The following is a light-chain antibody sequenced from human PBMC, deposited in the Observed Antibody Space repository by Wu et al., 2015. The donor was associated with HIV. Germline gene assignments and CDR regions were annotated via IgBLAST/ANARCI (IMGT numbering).Light chain of an antibody. J-gene: IGKJ1*01. V-gene: IGKV1-5*03. Sequence: MQLTQSPSTLSASVGDRVTITCRASQNINNWLAWYQQKPGQAPKLLINEASTLESGVPSRFSGSGSGTEFTLTISSLQPDDFATYYCQQYKSYSRTFGQGTKVEIK. CDR1: QNINNW. CDR3: QQYKSYSRT. CDR2: EAS.